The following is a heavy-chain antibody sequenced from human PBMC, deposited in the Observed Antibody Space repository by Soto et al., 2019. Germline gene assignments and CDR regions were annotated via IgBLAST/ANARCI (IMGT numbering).Heavy chain of an antibody. V-gene: IGHV4-59*01. CDR3: ARHHDYGDTGWFDP. Sequence: SETLSLTCTVSGGSINNYYWNWIRQPPGKGLEWIGYVSYSGRTNYNPSLKSRVNMLVDKSKNQFSLNLTSVTAADTAMYYCARHHDYGDTGWFDPWGQGTLVTVSS. D-gene: IGHD4-17*01. CDR2: VSYSGRT. J-gene: IGHJ5*02. CDR1: GGSINNYY.